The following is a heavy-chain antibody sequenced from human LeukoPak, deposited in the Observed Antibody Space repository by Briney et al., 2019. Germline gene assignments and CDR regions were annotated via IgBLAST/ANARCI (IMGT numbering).Heavy chain of an antibody. CDR2: MNPNSGNT. J-gene: IGHJ6*03. D-gene: IGHD3-3*01. CDR3: ARSKSYDPYYDFWSGYYTDYYYYYMDV. V-gene: IGHV1-8*01. Sequence: ASVKVSCKASGYTFTSYDINWVRQATGQGLEWMGWMNPNSGNTGYAQKFQGRVTMTRNTSISTAYMELSSLRSEDTDVYYCARSKSYDPYYDFWSGYYTDYYYYYMDVWGKGTTVTVSS. CDR1: GYTFTSYD.